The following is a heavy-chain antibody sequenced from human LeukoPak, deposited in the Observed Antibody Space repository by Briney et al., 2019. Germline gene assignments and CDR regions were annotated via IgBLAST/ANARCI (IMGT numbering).Heavy chain of an antibody. V-gene: IGHV4-4*02. Sequence: PSETLSLTCAVSGGSISSSNWWSWVRQPPGKGLEWIGEIYHSGSTNYNPSLKSRVTISVDTPKNQFSLQLSSVTAADTAVYYCARVELLGSSGWPFDYWGQGTLVTVSS. CDR1: GGSISSSNW. CDR3: ARVELLGSSGWPFDY. J-gene: IGHJ4*02. CDR2: IYHSGST. D-gene: IGHD6-19*01.